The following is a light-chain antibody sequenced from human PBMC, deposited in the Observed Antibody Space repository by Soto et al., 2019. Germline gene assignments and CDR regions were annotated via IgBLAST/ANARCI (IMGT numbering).Light chain of an antibody. CDR1: QSISSW. Sequence: DIQMTQSPSTLSASVGDRVTITCRASQSISSWLAWYQQKPGQAPKLLIYDASNLDRGVPSRFSGGGSGTEFSLTISSLEPDDFATYYCELYYFFWPFGQ. V-gene: IGKV1-5*01. CDR3: ELYYFFWP. CDR2: DAS. J-gene: IGKJ2*01.